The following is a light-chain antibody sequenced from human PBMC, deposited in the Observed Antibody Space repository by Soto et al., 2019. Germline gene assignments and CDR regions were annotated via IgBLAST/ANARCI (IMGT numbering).Light chain of an antibody. CDR1: NIDVGSYNY. V-gene: IGLV2-23*01. CDR3: CSYAGNSTYV. Sequence: QSVLTQPASVSGSPGQSITISCTGTNIDVGSYNYVSWYQQHPGKAPKLMIFEGSKRPSGVSNRFSGSKSGNTASLTISGLQAEDEADYYCCSYAGNSTYVFGTGTKVTVL. CDR2: EGS. J-gene: IGLJ1*01.